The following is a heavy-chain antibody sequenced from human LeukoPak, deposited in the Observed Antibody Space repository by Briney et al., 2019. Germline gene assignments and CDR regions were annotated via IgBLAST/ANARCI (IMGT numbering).Heavy chain of an antibody. CDR1: GGSISSGGYY. J-gene: IGHJ6*03. V-gene: IGHV4-31*03. CDR3: ASGPQSGYYMDV. Sequence: SETLSLTCTVSGGSISSGGYYWSWIRQHPGKGLEWIGYIYYSGSTYYNPSLKSRVTISVDTSKNQFSLKLSSVTAADTAVYYCASGPQSGYYMDVWGKGTTVTVSS. D-gene: IGHD3-3*01. CDR2: IYYSGST.